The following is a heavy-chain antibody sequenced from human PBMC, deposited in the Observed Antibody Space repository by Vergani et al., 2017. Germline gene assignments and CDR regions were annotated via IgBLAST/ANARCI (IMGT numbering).Heavy chain of an antibody. D-gene: IGHD3-22*01. CDR1: GFTFSSYA. V-gene: IGHV3-23*01. CDR3: AKGGRYYYDSSGYYYFDY. Sequence: EVQLLESGGGLVQPGGSLRLSCAASGFTFSSYAMSWVRQAPGKGLEGVSAISGSGGSTYYADSVKGRFTISRDNSKNTLYLQMNSLRAEDTAVYYCAKGGRYYYDSSGYYYFDYWGQGTQVTVSS. J-gene: IGHJ4*02. CDR2: ISGSGGST.